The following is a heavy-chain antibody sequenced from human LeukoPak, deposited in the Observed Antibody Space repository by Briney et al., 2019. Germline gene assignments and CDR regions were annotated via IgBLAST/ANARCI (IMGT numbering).Heavy chain of an antibody. D-gene: IGHD6-19*01. J-gene: IGHJ4*02. CDR3: ARGSSGWHGPPSDY. CDR2: ISSSSSYI. CDR1: GFTFSSYS. V-gene: IGHV3-21*01. Sequence: PGGSLRLSCAASGFTFSSYSMNWVRQAPGKGLEWVSSISSSSSYIYYADSVKGRFTISRDNAKNSLYLQMNSLRAEDTAVYYCARGSSGWHGPPSDYWGQGTLVTVSS.